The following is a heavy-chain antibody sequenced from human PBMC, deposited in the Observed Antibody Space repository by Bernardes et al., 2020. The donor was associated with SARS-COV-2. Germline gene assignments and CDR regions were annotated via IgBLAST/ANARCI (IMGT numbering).Heavy chain of an antibody. D-gene: IGHD1-26*01. CDR1: TFTFSDFG. CDR3: ARDRSHILPFDY. J-gene: IGHJ4*02. CDR2: ISSSGRTI. V-gene: IGHV3-48*01. Sequence: GGSLRLSCTSSTFTFSDFGVNWVRQAPGKGLEWISYISSSGRTIHYADSVKGRFTISRDNAKNSLYLHMNSLRAEDTALYYCARDRSHILPFDYWGQGTLVTVAS.